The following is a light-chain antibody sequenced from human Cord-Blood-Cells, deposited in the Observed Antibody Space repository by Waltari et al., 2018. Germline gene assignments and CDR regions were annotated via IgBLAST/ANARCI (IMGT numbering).Light chain of an antibody. V-gene: IGLV2-23*01. CDR3: CSYAGSSTVV. J-gene: IGLJ2*01. Sequence: QSALTQPASVSGSPGQSITISCTGTSSDVGSYNLVSCYQQHPGKAPKLMIYEGSKRPSGVSNRFSGSKSGTTASLTISGLQAEDEADYYCCSYAGSSTVVFGGGPKLTVL. CDR2: EGS. CDR1: SSDVGSYNL.